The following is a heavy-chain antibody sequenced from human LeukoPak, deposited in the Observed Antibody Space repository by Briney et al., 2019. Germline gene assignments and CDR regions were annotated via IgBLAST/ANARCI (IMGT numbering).Heavy chain of an antibody. Sequence: ASVKVSCKASGYTFTSYYMHWVRQAPGQGLEWLGWISAYNGNTNYAQKFQGRVIVTTDTSTSTTYMELRSLTSDDTAVYYCVRRPVEAMGFFDYWGQGTLVTVSS. CDR2: ISAYNGNT. V-gene: IGHV1-18*04. CDR3: VRRPVEAMGFFDY. CDR1: GYTFTSYY. J-gene: IGHJ4*02. D-gene: IGHD6-19*01.